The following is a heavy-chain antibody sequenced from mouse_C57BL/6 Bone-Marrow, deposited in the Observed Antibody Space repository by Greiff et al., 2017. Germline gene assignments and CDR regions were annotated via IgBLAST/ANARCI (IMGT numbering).Heavy chain of an antibody. V-gene: IGHV1-50*01. CDR2: IDPSDSYT. Sequence: QVQLQQPGAELVKPGASVKLSCKASGYTFTSYWMQWVKQRPGQGLEWIGEIDPSDSYTNYNQKFKGKATLTVDTSSSTAYMQLSSLTSEDSAVYYGAREGMANYFDYWGQGTTLTVSS. CDR3: AREGMANYFDY. J-gene: IGHJ2*01. CDR1: GYTFTSYW. D-gene: IGHD2-10*02.